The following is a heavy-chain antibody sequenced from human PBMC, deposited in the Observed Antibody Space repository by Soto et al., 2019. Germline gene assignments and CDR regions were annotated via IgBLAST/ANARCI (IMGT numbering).Heavy chain of an antibody. CDR2: INSDGSST. V-gene: IGHV3-74*01. J-gene: IGHJ4*02. CDR1: GFTFSSYW. Sequence: GGSLRLSCAASGFTFSSYWMHWVRQAPGKGLVWVSRINSDGSSTTYADSVKGRFTISRDNAKNTLYLQMNSLRAKDTAVYYCVRGEGGWETYWGQGTLVTVSS. CDR3: VRGEGGWETY. D-gene: IGHD6-19*01.